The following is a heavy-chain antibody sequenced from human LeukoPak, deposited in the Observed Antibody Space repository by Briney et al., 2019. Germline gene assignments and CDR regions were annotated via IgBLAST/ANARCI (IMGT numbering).Heavy chain of an antibody. V-gene: IGHV3-30*02. D-gene: IGHD3-10*01. CDR1: GLTFSMPP. J-gene: IGHJ4*02. CDR2: IQNDGNSK. Sequence: GGSLRLSCAASGLTFSMPPMDWVRQAPGKGLEWVAFIQNDGNSKNYADSVKGRFTISRDTSKNTLYLQMNSLRPEDTALYYCARDKSYFGSGNYHYFDSWGQGALVIVSS. CDR3: ARDKSYFGSGNYHYFDS.